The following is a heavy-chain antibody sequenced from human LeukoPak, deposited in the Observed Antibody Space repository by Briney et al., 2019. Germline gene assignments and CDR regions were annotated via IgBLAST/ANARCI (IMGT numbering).Heavy chain of an antibody. D-gene: IGHD5-12*01. Sequence: SETLSLTCTVSGGSISSSSYYWGWIRQPPGKGLEWIGSIYYSGSTYYNPSLKSRVTISVDTSKNQFSLKLSSVTAADTAVYYCARGMATINSGIDYWGQGTLVTVSS. CDR1: GGSISSSSYY. CDR2: IYYSGST. J-gene: IGHJ4*02. CDR3: ARGMATINSGIDY. V-gene: IGHV4-39*07.